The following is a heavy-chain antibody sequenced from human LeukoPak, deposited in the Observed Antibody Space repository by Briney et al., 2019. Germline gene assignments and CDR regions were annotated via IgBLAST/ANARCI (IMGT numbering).Heavy chain of an antibody. CDR3: ARCRAYDFWSGYNYYYYMDV. CDR2: MNPNSGNT. CDR1: GYTFTSYD. Sequence: ASVKVSCKASGYTFTSYDINWVRQATGQGLEWMGWMNPNSGNTGYAQKFQGRVTMTRNTPLSTAYMELSSLRSEDTAVYYCARCRAYDFWSGYNYYYYMDVWGKGTTVTVSS. V-gene: IGHV1-8*01. J-gene: IGHJ6*03. D-gene: IGHD3-3*01.